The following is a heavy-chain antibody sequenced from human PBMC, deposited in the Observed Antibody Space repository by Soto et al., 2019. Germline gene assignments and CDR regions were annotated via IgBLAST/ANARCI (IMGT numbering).Heavy chain of an antibody. D-gene: IGHD1-26*01. CDR1: GGTFNTYT. Sequence: QVQLVQSGAEVKKPGSSVKVSCKASGGTFNTYTISWVRQVPGQGLEWMGGIMPLYAKPTYAQSFLGRLTIAAVETTSKVYMELSSLRSEDTALYYCASLNNWSSGDGRIDVWGRGTAVSVSS. V-gene: IGHV1-69*01. J-gene: IGHJ6*02. CDR3: ASLNNWSSGDGRIDV. CDR2: IMPLYAKP.